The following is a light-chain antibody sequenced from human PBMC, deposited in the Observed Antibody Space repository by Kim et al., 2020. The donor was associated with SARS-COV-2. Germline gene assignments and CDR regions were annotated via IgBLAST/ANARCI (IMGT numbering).Light chain of an antibody. V-gene: IGKV3-20*01. CDR1: QTVSSSY. J-gene: IGKJ4*01. CDR3: QQYGSSPLLT. Sequence: PGERATLSCRASQTVSSSYLAWYQQRPGQAPRLLIYGASSRATGIPDRFSGSGSGTDFTLTISRLEPEDFAVYYCQQYGSSPLLTFGGGTKVDIK. CDR2: GAS.